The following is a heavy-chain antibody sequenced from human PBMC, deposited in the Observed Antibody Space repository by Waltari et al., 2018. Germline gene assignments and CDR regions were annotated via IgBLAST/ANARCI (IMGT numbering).Heavy chain of an antibody. Sequence: EVQLVESGGGLVKPGGSLRLSCAASGFTISSFGMSWVRQAPGKGLEWFSSSTNINTYSDYADSVKGRFTASIDNAKNALYLQMNSLRADDTAVYFCARALTTPNDYWGQGTLVTVSS. CDR1: GFTISSFG. CDR3: ARALTTPNDY. J-gene: IGHJ4*02. D-gene: IGHD4-17*01. CDR2: STNINTYS. V-gene: IGHV3-21*03.